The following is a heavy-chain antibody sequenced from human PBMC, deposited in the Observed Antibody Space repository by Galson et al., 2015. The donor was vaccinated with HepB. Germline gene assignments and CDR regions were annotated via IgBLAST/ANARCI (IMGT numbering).Heavy chain of an antibody. J-gene: IGHJ3*02. CDR1: GFTFSDYY. CDR3: AKDATGPRAVAFDI. CDR2: IGSSSSYT. V-gene: IGHV3-11*05. D-gene: IGHD1-1*01. Sequence: LRLSCAASGFTFSDYYMSWIRQAPGKGLEWVSYIGSSSSYTNYADSVKGRFTIFRDNAKKSLYLQMNSLRAEDTAWYYCAKDATGPRAVAFDIWGQGTMVIVSS.